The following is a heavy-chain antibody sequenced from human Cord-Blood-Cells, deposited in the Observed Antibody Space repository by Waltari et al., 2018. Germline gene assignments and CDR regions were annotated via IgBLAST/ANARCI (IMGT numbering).Heavy chain of an antibody. V-gene: IGHV3-15*01. CDR2: IKSKTDGGTT. D-gene: IGHD6-13*01. J-gene: IGHJ4*02. CDR3: KGFPSSSWDDY. CDR1: GFTFSIAW. Sequence: EVQLVESGGGLVKPGGSLRLSCAASGFTFSIAWMSWVRQAPGKGLEWVGRIKSKTDGGTTDYAAPVKGRFTISRDDSKNTLYLQMNSLKTEDTAVYYCKGFPSSSWDDYWGQGTLVTVSS.